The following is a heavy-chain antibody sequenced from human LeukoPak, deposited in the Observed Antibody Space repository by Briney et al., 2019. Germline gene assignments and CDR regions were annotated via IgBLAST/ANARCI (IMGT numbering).Heavy chain of an antibody. V-gene: IGHV3-48*02. J-gene: IGHJ3*02. D-gene: IGHD3-10*01. CDR1: AFTFISYN. Sequence: GGSLRLSCAAAAFTFISYNMDWVRQAPGKGLEWVSYITPSSRTIFYADSVKGRFTISRDNAKTSLYLQMNSLRDEDTAVYYCARDHRTSLGRGVMNPFDMWGQGTMVTVSS. CDR3: ARDHRTSLGRGVMNPFDM. CDR2: ITPSSRTI.